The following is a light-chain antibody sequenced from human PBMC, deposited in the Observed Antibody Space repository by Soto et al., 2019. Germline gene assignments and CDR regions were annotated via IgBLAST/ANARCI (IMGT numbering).Light chain of an antibody. Sequence: EIVMTQSPATLSVSPGERATLSCRASQSVSDNLAWYQQKPGQAPRLLIYGASTRATGIPARFSGSGSGTEFTLTIHSLQSEDFAVYYCQQYNKWPLTFGPGTKVDNK. CDR3: QQYNKWPLT. CDR2: GAS. CDR1: QSVSDN. J-gene: IGKJ3*01. V-gene: IGKV3-15*01.